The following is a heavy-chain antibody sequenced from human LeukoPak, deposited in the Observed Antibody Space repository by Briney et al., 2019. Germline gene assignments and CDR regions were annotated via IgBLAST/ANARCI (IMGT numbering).Heavy chain of an antibody. Sequence: PGGSLRLSCAASGFTFSSYAMSWVRQAPGKGLEWVSAISGSGGSTYYVDSVKGRFTISRDNSKNTLYLQMNSLRAEDTAVYYCAKVTHDDYGDYVFDYWGQGTLVTVSS. D-gene: IGHD4-17*01. CDR1: GFTFSSYA. J-gene: IGHJ4*02. V-gene: IGHV3-23*01. CDR3: AKVTHDDYGDYVFDY. CDR2: ISGSGGST.